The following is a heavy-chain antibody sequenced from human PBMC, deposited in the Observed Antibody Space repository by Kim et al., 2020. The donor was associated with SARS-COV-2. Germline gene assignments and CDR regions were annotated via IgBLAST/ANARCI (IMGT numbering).Heavy chain of an antibody. D-gene: IGHD5-12*01. CDR3: ARDPSPTAGEDGYSGGYFDY. CDR1: GFTFSSYG. CDR2: IRYDGSNK. Sequence: GGSLRLSCAASGFTFSSYGLHWVRQAPGKGLEWVAVIRYDGSNKYYADSVKGRFTISRDNSKNTLYLQMNSLRAEDTAVYYCARDPSPTAGEDGYSGGYFDYWGQGTLVTVSS. J-gene: IGHJ4*02. V-gene: IGHV3-33*01.